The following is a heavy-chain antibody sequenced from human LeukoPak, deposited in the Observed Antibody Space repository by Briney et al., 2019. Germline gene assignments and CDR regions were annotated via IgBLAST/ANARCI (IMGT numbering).Heavy chain of an antibody. J-gene: IGHJ4*02. CDR2: INHSGST. Sequence: SQTLSLTCTVSGGSISSGSYYWSWIRQPAGKGLEWIGEINHSGSTNYNPSLKSRVTISLDKSKNQFSLKLSSVTAADTAVYYCARVAAAGGFDYWGQGTLVTVSS. CDR3: ARVAAAGGFDY. D-gene: IGHD6-13*01. CDR1: GGSISSGSYY. V-gene: IGHV4-61*09.